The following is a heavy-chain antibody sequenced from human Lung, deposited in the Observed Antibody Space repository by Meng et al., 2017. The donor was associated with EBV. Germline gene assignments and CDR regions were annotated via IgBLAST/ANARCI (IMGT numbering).Heavy chain of an antibody. Sequence: QGPLQESGPGLVKPSQTLSLTCTVSGGSISSGGYYWSWLRQHPGKGLEWIGYIYYSGSTYYNPSLKSLVTISVDTSKNQFSLKLSSVTAADTAVYYCARVVAGRYNWFDPWGQGTLVTVSS. CDR3: ARVVAGRYNWFDP. V-gene: IGHV4-31*01. CDR1: GGSISSGGYY. D-gene: IGHD6-6*01. J-gene: IGHJ5*02. CDR2: IYYSGST.